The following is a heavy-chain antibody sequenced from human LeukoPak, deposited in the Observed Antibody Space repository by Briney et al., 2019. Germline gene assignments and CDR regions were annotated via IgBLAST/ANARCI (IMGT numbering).Heavy chain of an antibody. V-gene: IGHV4-30-4*01. CDR1: GGSISSGDYY. CDR2: IYYSGST. Sequence: KPSETLSLTCTVSGGSISSGDYYWSWIRQPPGKGLEWIGYIYYSGSTYYNPSLKSRVTISVDTSKNQFSLKLSSVTAADTAVYYCARASSPTYGGAELGAFDIWGQGTMVTVSS. CDR3: ARASSPTYGGAELGAFDI. J-gene: IGHJ3*02. D-gene: IGHD4-23*01.